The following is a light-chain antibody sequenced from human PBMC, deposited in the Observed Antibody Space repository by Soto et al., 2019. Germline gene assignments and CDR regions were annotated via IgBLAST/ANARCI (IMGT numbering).Light chain of an antibody. CDR1: QSVSSS. CDR3: QQRSNWPPMYT. Sequence: EVVLTQSPATLSLSPGERATLSCRASQSVSSSLAWYQQKPGQAPRLLLYDASNRATGIPARFSGSGSGTYVALTISSLEHEDFAVYYCQQRSNWPPMYTFGQGTKLEIK. V-gene: IGKV3-11*01. J-gene: IGKJ2*01. CDR2: DAS.